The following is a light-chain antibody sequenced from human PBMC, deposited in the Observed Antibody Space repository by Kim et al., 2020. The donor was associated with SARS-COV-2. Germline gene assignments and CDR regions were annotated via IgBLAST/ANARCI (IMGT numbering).Light chain of an antibody. J-gene: IGKJ1*01. V-gene: IGKV3-20*01. CDR2: AAA. CDR1: QPVANNY. CDR3: HQYSSSQQT. Sequence: SPRERATLSCRASQPVANNYLAWYQRRPGQAPRIHIYAAATRVVGIPERFSGSGSGADFTLTISSLEPGDFAVYYCHQYSSSQQTFGQGTRVDIK.